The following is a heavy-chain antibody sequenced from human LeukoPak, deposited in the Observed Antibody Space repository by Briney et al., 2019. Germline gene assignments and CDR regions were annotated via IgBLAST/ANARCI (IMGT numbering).Heavy chain of an antibody. Sequence: SETLSLTCTVSGGSISSYYWSWIRQPAGKGLEWIGRIYTSGSTNYNPSLKSRVTISVDTSKNQFSLKLSSVTAADTAVYYCARESYYDFWSGYYYFDYWGQGTLVTVSS. CDR3: ARESYYDFWSGYYYFDY. D-gene: IGHD3-3*01. V-gene: IGHV4-4*07. J-gene: IGHJ4*02. CDR2: IYTSGST. CDR1: GGSISSYY.